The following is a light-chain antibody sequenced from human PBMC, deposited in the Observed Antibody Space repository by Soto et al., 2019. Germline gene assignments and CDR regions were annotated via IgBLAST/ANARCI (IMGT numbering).Light chain of an antibody. CDR2: GAS. CDR1: QSVSSSY. CDR3: QQYSSYPHP. Sequence: EIVLTQSPGTLSLSPGERATLSCRASQSVSSSYLAWYQQKPGQAPRLLIYGASSIATGIPQRYSGSGSGTDFTLTISRLKPEDFAAYYCQQYSSYPHPFGGGTKLEIK. J-gene: IGKJ4*01. V-gene: IGKV3-20*01.